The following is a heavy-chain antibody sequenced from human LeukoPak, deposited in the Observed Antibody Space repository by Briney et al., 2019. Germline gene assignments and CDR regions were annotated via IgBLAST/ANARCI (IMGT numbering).Heavy chain of an antibody. CDR3: ARSSSTVVTVFDY. CDR2: INPSGGST. V-gene: IGHV1-46*01. J-gene: IGHJ4*02. CDR1: GYTFTSYY. Sequence: ASVKVSCKASGYTFTSYYIHWVRQAPGQGLEWMGLINPSGGSTNYAQKFQGRVTMTTDTSTSTAYMELRSLRSDDTAVYYCARSSSTVVTVFDYWGQGTLVTVSS. D-gene: IGHD4-23*01.